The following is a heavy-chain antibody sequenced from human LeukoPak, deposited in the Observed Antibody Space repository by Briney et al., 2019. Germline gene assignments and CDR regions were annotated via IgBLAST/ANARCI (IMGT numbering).Heavy chain of an antibody. J-gene: IGHJ5*02. CDR2: INAGNGNT. D-gene: IGHD3-22*01. Sequence: GASVTVSCKASGYTFTSYAMHWVRQAPGQRLEWMGWINAGNGNTKYSQKFQGRVTITRDTSASTAYMELSSLRSEDTAVYYCARARIVVVFNWFDPWGQGTLVTVSS. CDR1: GYTFTSYA. CDR3: ARARIVVVFNWFDP. V-gene: IGHV1-3*01.